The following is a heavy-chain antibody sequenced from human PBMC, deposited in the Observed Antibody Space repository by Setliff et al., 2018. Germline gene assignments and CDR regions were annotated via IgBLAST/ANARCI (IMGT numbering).Heavy chain of an antibody. Sequence: PGESLKISCKGSGYTFANYWIGWVRQMPGKGLEWMGIIYPGDSDTRCSPSFRGQVTISADKSISTAYLQWSSLKASDTAMYYCARPRTSSNPDSDSSDIWGQGTLVTV. CDR1: GYTFANYW. J-gene: IGHJ3*02. CDR3: ARPRTSSNPDSDSSDI. CDR2: IYPGDSDT. D-gene: IGHD6-13*01. V-gene: IGHV5-51*01.